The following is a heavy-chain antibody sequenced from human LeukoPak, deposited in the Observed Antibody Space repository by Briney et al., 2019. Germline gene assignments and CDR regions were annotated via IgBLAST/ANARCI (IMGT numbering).Heavy chain of an antibody. V-gene: IGHV4-34*01. CDR1: GGSFSGYY. D-gene: IGHD3-10*01. CDR3: ARGITMVRRASYYFDY. CDR2: INHSGST. J-gene: IGHJ4*02. Sequence: PSETLSLTCAVYGGSFSGYYWSWIRQPPGKGLEWIGEINHSGSTNYNPSLKSRVTISVDTSKNQFSLKLSSVTAADTAVYYCARGITMVRRASYYFDYWGQGTLVTVSS.